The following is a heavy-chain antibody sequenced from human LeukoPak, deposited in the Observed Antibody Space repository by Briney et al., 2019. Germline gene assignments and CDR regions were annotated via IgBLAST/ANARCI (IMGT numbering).Heavy chain of an antibody. CDR2: IWYDGSNK. Sequence: GSLRLSCAASGFTFSSYGMHWVRQAPGKGLEWVAVIWYDGSNKYYADSVKGRFTISRDNSENTLSLHMNSLRAEDTALYYCARDLDSSGYYHVVDSWGQGALVTVSS. V-gene: IGHV3-33*01. J-gene: IGHJ4*02. D-gene: IGHD3-22*01. CDR3: ARDLDSSGYYHVVDS. CDR1: GFTFSSYG.